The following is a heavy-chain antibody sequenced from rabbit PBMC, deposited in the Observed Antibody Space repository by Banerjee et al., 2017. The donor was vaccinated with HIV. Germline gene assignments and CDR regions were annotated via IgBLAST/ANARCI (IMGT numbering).Heavy chain of an antibody. J-gene: IGHJ4*01. CDR1: GFTISSSYW. Sequence: QSLEESGGDLVKPGASLTLTCTASGFTISSSYWICWFRQAPGKGLEWIACIYAGSSGNAYYANWAKGRFTISKTSSATVTLQMTSLTAADTATYFCARNYDTYADYFNLWGPGTLVTVS. D-gene: IGHD2-1*01. V-gene: IGHV1S40*01. CDR2: IYAGSSGNA. CDR3: ARNYDTYADYFNL.